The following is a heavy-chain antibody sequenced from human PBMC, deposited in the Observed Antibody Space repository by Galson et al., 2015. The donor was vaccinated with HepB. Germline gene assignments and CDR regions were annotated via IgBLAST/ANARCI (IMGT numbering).Heavy chain of an antibody. J-gene: IGHJ6*02. CDR2: VSYDGSDK. Sequence: SLRLSCAASGFTFSSYGMHWVRQAPGKGLEWVAVVSYDGSDKYYAASVKGRFTISKDNSKNTLYLQMNGLRAEDTAVYYCAKVVPAATDLNYYYYYGMDVWGQGTTVTVSS. D-gene: IGHD2-2*01. V-gene: IGHV3-30*18. CDR3: AKVVPAATDLNYYYYYGMDV. CDR1: GFTFSSYG.